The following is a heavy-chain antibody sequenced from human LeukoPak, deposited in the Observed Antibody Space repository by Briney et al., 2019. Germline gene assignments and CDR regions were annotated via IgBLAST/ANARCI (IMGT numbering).Heavy chain of an antibody. CDR3: ARDPLGYSST. D-gene: IGHD6-13*01. CDR1: GFIVSSNY. J-gene: IGHJ5*02. V-gene: IGHV3-66*01. Sequence: TGGSLRLSCAASGFIVSSNYMSWVRQAPGKGLEWVSLIHNGGSTYYADSVKGRFTISRDGSKNTLFLQMNSLRAEDTAVYYCARDPLGYSSTWGQGTLVTVSS. CDR2: IHNGGST.